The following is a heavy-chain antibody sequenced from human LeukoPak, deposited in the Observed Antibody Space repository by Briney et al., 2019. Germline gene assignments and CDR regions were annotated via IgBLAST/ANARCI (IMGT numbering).Heavy chain of an antibody. Sequence: GGSLRLSCAASGFTFSSYAMSWVRQAPGKGLEWVLAISGSGGSTYYADSVKGRFTISRDNSKNTLYLQMNSLRAEDTAVYYCAKDYDILTGYYSYWGQGTLVTVSS. CDR2: ISGSGGST. J-gene: IGHJ4*02. D-gene: IGHD3-9*01. CDR1: GFTFSSYA. V-gene: IGHV3-23*01. CDR3: AKDYDILTGYYSY.